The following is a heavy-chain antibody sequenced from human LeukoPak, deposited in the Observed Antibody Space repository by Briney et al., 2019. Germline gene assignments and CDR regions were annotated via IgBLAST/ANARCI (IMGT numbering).Heavy chain of an antibody. CDR3: ARDLMFLEGDSK. CDR1: GGSISSGDYY. V-gene: IGHV4-30-4*02. CDR2: SYYSGST. D-gene: IGHD3-22*01. J-gene: IGHJ4*02. Sequence: SETLSLTCTVSGGSISSGDYYWSWIRQPPGKGLEWIGYSYYSGSTYYNPSLKSRVTISVDTSKSQFSLKLSSVTAADTAVYYCARDLMFLEGDSKWGQGTLVTVSS.